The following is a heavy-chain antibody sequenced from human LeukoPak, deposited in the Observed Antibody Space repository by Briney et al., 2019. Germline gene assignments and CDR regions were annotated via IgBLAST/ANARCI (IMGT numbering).Heavy chain of an antibody. D-gene: IGHD3-10*01. CDR3: ARGYYGSGSYTIDY. Sequence: ASVKVSCKASGYTFTGYYMHWVRQAPGQGLEWMGWINPNSGGTNYAQKFQGRVTMTRDTSISTAYMELSRLRSDDTAVYYCARGYYGSGSYTIDYWGQGTLVTVSS. CDR1: GYTFTGYY. CDR2: INPNSGGT. V-gene: IGHV1-2*02. J-gene: IGHJ4*02.